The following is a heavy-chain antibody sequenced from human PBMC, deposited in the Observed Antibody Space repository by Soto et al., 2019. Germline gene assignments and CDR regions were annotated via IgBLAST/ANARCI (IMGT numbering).Heavy chain of an antibody. V-gene: IGHV3-48*02. J-gene: IGHJ6*02. CDR1: GFTFSSYS. CDR3: ARLQTGRYHYVMDV. Sequence: PGGSLRLSCAASGFTFSSYSMNWVRQAPGKGLEWVSYISSSSSTIYYADSVKGRFTISRDNAKNSLYLQMNSLRDEDTAVYYCARLQTGRYHYVMDVWGQGSTVIVSS. CDR2: ISSSSSTI. D-gene: IGHD7-27*01.